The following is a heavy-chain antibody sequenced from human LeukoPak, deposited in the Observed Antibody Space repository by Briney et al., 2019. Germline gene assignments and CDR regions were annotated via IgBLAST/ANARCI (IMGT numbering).Heavy chain of an antibody. CDR1: GGSFSGYY. CDR2: INHSGST. D-gene: IGHD2-2*01. V-gene: IGHV4-34*01. Sequence: MTSETLSLTCAVYGGSFSGYYWSWIRQPPGKGLERIGEINHSGSTNYNPSLKSRVTISVDTSKNQFSLKLSSVTAADTAVYYCASFVVVPAAKGYYYYYMDVWGKGTTVTVSS. J-gene: IGHJ6*03. CDR3: ASFVVVPAAKGYYYYYMDV.